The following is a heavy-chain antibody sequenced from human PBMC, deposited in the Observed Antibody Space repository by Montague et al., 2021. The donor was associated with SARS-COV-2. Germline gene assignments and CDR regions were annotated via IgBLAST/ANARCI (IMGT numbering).Heavy chain of an antibody. V-gene: IGHV4-61*02. D-gene: IGHD3-22*01. CDR2: IYTSGST. CDR3: ARDGGIGDSGSNPWCYYCYDMDV. J-gene: IGHJ6*02. Sequence: TLSLTCTVSGGSISSGSYYWSWIRQPAGKGLEWIGRIYTSGSTNYNPSLKSRVTISVDTSKNQFSLKLSSVTAADTVVYYCARDGGIGDSGSNPWCYYCYDMDVWGQGTTVTVSS. CDR1: GGSISSGSYY.